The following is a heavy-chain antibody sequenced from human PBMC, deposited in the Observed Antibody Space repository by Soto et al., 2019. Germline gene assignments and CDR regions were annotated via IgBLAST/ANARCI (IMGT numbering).Heavy chain of an antibody. CDR2: IIPIFGTA. J-gene: IGHJ4*02. D-gene: IGHD6-13*01. CDR3: ARRTAAGVDY. Sequence: GASGKVSCKASGGTFSSYAISWVRQAPGQGLEWMGGIIPIFGTANYAQKFQGRVTITADESTSTAYMELSSLRSEDTAVYYCARRTAAGVDYWGQGTLVTVSS. CDR1: GGTFSSYA. V-gene: IGHV1-69*13.